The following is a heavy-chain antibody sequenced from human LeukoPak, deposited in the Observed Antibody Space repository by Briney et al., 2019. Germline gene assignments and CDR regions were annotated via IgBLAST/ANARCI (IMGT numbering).Heavy chain of an antibody. CDR1: GFTFDDYW. CDR2: IRYDGSNK. Sequence: GGSLRLSCGASGFTFDDYWMSWVRQAPGKGLEWVAFIRYDGSNKYYADSVKGRFTISRDNSKNTLYLQMNSLRAEDTAVYYCAKLAYYYDSSGYYWGQGTLVTVSS. J-gene: IGHJ4*02. CDR3: AKLAYYYDSSGYY. V-gene: IGHV3-30*02. D-gene: IGHD3-22*01.